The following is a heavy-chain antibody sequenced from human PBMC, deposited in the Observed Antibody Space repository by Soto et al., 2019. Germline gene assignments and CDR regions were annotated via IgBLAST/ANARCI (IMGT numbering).Heavy chain of an antibody. V-gene: IGHV4-59*01. J-gene: IGHJ6*02. CDR3: ARVGGSYLLGYSGMAV. Sequence: PSETLSLTCTVSGGSISSYYWSWIRQPPGKGLEWIGYIYYSGSTNYNPSLKSRVTISVDTSKNQFSLKLSSVTAADTAVYYCARVGGSYLLGYSGMAVWGHGTTVTVSS. CDR2: IYYSGST. CDR1: GGSISSYY. D-gene: IGHD1-26*01.